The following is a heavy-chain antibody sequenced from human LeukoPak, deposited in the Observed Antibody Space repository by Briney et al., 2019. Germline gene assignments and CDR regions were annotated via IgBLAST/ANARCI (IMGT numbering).Heavy chain of an antibody. V-gene: IGHV4-30-4*08. Sequence: QTSETLSLTCTVSGGSISSGDYYWSWIRQPPGKGLEWIGYIYYSGSTYYNPSLKSRVTISVDTSKNQFSLKLSSVTAADTAVYYCARGGDIVVVPAAKQDDAFDIWGQGTMVTVSS. CDR2: IYYSGST. D-gene: IGHD2-2*01. CDR3: ARGGDIVVVPAAKQDDAFDI. J-gene: IGHJ3*02. CDR1: GGSISSGDYY.